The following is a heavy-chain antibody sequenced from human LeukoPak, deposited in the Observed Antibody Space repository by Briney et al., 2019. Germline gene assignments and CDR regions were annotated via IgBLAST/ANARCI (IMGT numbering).Heavy chain of an antibody. V-gene: IGHV1-46*01. CDR3: ARAPIYYGSGSYPPFDY. CDR2: INPSGGST. D-gene: IGHD3-10*01. CDR1: GYTFTSYY. Sequence: ASVKVSCKASGYTFTSYYMHWVRQAPGQGLEWMGIINPSGGSTSYAQKFQGRVTMTRDTSTSTVYMELSSLRSEDTAVYYCARAPIYYGSGSYPPFDYWGQGTLVTVSS. J-gene: IGHJ4*02.